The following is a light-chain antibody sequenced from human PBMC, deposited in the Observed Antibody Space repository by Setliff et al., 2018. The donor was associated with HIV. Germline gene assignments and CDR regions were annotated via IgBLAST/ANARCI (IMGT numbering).Light chain of an antibody. CDR2: DVS. CDR3: CSYAGSYTFV. V-gene: IGLV2-11*01. J-gene: IGLJ1*01. CDR1: SSDVGGYNY. Sequence: QSALTQPRSVSGSPGQSVTISCTGTSSDVGGYNYVSWYQQHPGKAPKLMIYDVSKRPSGVPDRFSGSKSGNTASLTIYGLHAEDEADYYCCSYAGSYTFVFGTGTKVTVL.